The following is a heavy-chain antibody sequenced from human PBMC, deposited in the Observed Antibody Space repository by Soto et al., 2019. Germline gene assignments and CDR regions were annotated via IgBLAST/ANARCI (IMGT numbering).Heavy chain of an antibody. CDR3: ARSDYGGKIDY. D-gene: IGHD4-17*01. Sequence: QVQLVQSGAEVKKPGSSVKVSCKASGGTFSSYTISWVRQAPGQGLEWMGRIIPILGIANYAQKFQGRVTITAGKSTSTAYMELSSLRSEDTAVYYCARSDYGGKIDYWGQGTLVTVSS. CDR2: IIPILGIA. CDR1: GGTFSSYT. V-gene: IGHV1-69*02. J-gene: IGHJ4*02.